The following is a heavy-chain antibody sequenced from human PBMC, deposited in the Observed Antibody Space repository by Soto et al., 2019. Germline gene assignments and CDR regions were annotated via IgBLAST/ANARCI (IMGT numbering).Heavy chain of an antibody. CDR1: GGSITNTDYY. D-gene: IGHD6-13*01. J-gene: IGHJ6*02. CDR3: ARLGYGSTSLAELVNSDASDMDV. CDR2: ISYSGIS. V-gene: IGHV4-39*01. Sequence: SETLSLTCTVSGGSITNTDYYWGWIRQPPGKGLEWIGHISYSGISHYNPSLNSRGTISVDTSKNQFSLNLNSVTAADTAVYYCARLGYGSTSLAELVNSDASDMDVWGQGTTVTVS.